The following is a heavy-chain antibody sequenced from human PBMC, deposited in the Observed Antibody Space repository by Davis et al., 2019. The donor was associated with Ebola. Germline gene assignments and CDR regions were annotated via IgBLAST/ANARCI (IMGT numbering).Heavy chain of an antibody. CDR2: IYYSGST. CDR1: GFSLSNARMG. Sequence: SGPTLVKPTETLTLTCTVSGFSLSNARMGVSWIRQPPGKGLEWIGYIYYSGSTNYNPSLKSRVTISVDTSKNQFSLKLSSVTAADTAVYYCARTFDYWGQGTLVTVSS. V-gene: IGHV4-61*01. J-gene: IGHJ4*02. CDR3: ARTFDY.